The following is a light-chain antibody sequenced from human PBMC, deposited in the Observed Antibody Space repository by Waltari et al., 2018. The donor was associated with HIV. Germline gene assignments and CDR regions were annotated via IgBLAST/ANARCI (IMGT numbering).Light chain of an antibody. Sequence: QSALTQPPSASGSPGQSVTISSPGPNSDIGGYNSVSWYQQHPGKAPKLVISEVTKRPSGVPDRFSGSKSGTTASLTVSGLQAEDEADYYCSSYADRNGFYVVFGGGTRLTVL. CDR3: SSYADRNGFYVV. J-gene: IGLJ2*01. V-gene: IGLV2-8*01. CDR1: NSDIGGYNS. CDR2: EVT.